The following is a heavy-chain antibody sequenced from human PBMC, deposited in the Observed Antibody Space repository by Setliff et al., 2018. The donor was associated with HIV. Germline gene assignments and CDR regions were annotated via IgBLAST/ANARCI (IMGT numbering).Heavy chain of an antibody. CDR1: RGSISRYY. D-gene: IGHD3-3*01. CDR2: IYYSGST. J-gene: IGHJ5*02. CDR3: ARGAYYNFWSGYSAGGGSLGP. Sequence: SETLSLTCTVSRGSISRYYWSWIRQPPGKGLEWMGYIYYSGSTDYNPALKRRVTISLDTSKNQFSLKLSSVTAADTAVYYCARGAYYNFWSGYSAGGGSLGPWGQGTLVTVSS. V-gene: IGHV4-59*01.